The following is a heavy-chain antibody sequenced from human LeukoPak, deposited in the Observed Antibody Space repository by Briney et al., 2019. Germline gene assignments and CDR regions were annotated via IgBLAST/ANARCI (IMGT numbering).Heavy chain of an antibody. CDR1: GFTFDYAW. CDR2: IKSKTDGGTT. CDR3: TTGVLLITFGGADFDY. Sequence: PGGSLRLSCAASGFTFDYAWMSWVRQAPGKGLEWVGRIKSKTDGGTTDYAAPVKGRFTISRDDSKNTLYLQMNSLKTEDTAVYYCTTGVLLITFGGADFDYWGQGTLVTVSS. V-gene: IGHV3-15*01. D-gene: IGHD3-16*01. J-gene: IGHJ4*02.